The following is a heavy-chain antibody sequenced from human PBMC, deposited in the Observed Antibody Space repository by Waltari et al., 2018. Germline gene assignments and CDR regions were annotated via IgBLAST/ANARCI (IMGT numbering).Heavy chain of an antibody. Sequence: QVQLVESGGGVVQPGRSLRLSCAASGFTFRHYAMHWVRQAPGKGLEWVAVGTYDGSYKYYADSVQGRFTISRDNSKNTLFLEMSSPRPDDTAVYYCASPGGEGANFWGQGTLLTVSS. CDR3: ASPGGEGANF. D-gene: IGHD3-10*01. CDR2: GTYDGSYK. J-gene: IGHJ4*02. V-gene: IGHV3-30-3*01. CDR1: GFTFRHYA.